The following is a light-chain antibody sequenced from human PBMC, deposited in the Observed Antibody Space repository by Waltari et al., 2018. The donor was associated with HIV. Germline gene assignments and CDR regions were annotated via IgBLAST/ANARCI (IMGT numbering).Light chain of an antibody. J-gene: IGLJ1*01. CDR3: AAWDDSLNGFYV. CDR1: SSNIGTNY. V-gene: IGLV1-47*01. Sequence: PHSASATPGQRVTISCSGSSSNIGTNYVFWYQQLPGTAPKLLIFRDNERPSGVPDRFSGSRSGTAASLVISGLRSEDEAEYYCAAWDDSLNGFYVFGSGTRVTVL. CDR2: RDN.